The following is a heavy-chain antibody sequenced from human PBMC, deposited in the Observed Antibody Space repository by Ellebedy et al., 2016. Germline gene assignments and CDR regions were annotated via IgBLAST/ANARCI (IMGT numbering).Heavy chain of an antibody. D-gene: IGHD6-6*01. CDR2: IKKDEDEK. Sequence: GESLKISCVASGFSFDTHWMSWVRQAPGKGLEWVASIKKDEDEKYYVDSVKGRFTISRDNAKKSLYLQMNSLRAEDTAVYYCASPIATRPDYWGQGTLVTVSS. J-gene: IGHJ4*02. CDR3: ASPIATRPDY. CDR1: GFSFDTHW. V-gene: IGHV3-7*03.